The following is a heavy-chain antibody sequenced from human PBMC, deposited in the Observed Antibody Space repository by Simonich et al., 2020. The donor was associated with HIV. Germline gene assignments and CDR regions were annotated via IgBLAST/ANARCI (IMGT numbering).Heavy chain of an antibody. J-gene: IGHJ3*02. Sequence: QVQLVQSGAEVKKPGASVKVSCKASGYTFIGYYMHWVRQAPGHGLEWRGRVNPNSGAKNNAQKFQGRVTMTRDTSISTAYMELSRLRADDTAVYYCARSRSGPFDAFDIWGQGTMVTVSS. V-gene: IGHV1-2*02. CDR2: VNPNSGAK. D-gene: IGHD3-3*01. CDR3: ARSRSGPFDAFDI. CDR1: GYTFIGYY.